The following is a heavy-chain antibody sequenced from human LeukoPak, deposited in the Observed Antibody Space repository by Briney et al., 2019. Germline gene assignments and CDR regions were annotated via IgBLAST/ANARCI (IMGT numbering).Heavy chain of an antibody. CDR2: IITILGIA. CDR3: SREYDSSGYYTYYFDY. Sequence: SVKVSCKGSGGTFTSYAISWVRQAPGQGLEWMGRIITILGIANYAQKFQGRVTITAYKSTSSASMELSSLRSEDTAVYYCSREYDSSGYYTYYFDYWGQGTLVTVSS. CDR1: GGTFTSYA. V-gene: IGHV1-69*04. D-gene: IGHD3-22*01. J-gene: IGHJ4*02.